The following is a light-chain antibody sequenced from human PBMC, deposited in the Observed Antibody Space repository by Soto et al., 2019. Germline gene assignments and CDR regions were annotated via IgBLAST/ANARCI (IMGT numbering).Light chain of an antibody. V-gene: IGLV4-69*01. J-gene: IGLJ2*01. CDR2: LNADGSH. CDR1: SGHSSYA. Sequence: QSVLTQSPSASASLGASVKLTCTLSSGHSSYAIAWHQQQPQKGPRYLMSLNADGSHTKGDGIPDRFSGSSSGAERYLTISSLQSEDEADYYCQTWATGIRIFGGGTKLTVL. CDR3: QTWATGIRI.